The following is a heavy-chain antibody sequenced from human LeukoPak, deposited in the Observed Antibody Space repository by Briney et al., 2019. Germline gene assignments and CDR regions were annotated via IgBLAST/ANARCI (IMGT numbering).Heavy chain of an antibody. J-gene: IGHJ4*02. Sequence: GGSLRLSCAASGFTVSSNYMSRVRQAPGKGLEWVSVIYSGGSTYYADSVKGRFTISRDNSKNTLYLQMNSLRAEDTAVYYCARGYPDYYDSSCYYPYLIQDYWGQGTLVTVSS. D-gene: IGHD3-22*01. CDR1: GFTVSSNY. V-gene: IGHV3-53*01. CDR2: IYSGGST. CDR3: ARGYPDYYDSSCYYPYLIQDY.